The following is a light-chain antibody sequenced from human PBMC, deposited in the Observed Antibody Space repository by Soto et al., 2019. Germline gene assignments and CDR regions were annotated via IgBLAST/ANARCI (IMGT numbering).Light chain of an antibody. V-gene: IGKV3-15*01. J-gene: IGKJ1*01. CDR1: QSLNRC. CDR2: GAS. Sequence: IVLTQSPATLSMSPGERATLSCRASQSLNRCLAWYQQKPGQSPRLLIFGASIRATGIPARFSGSGSGTEFTLTIGSLQSEDCALYYCQQYNNWPGTFGQGTKVDIK. CDR3: QQYNNWPGT.